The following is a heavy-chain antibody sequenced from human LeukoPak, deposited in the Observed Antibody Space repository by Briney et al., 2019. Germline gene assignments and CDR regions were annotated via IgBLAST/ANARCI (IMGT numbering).Heavy chain of an antibody. CDR3: ASTPLDSSGWSIFDY. J-gene: IGHJ4*02. D-gene: IGHD6-19*01. CDR2: IYYSGST. CDR1: GGSISSYY. Sequence: PSETLSLTCTVSGGSISSYYWSWIRQPPGKGLEWIGYIYYSGSTNYNPSLKSRVTISVDTSKNQFSLKLSSVTAADTAVYYCASTPLDSSGWSIFDYWGQGTLVTVSS. V-gene: IGHV4-59*01.